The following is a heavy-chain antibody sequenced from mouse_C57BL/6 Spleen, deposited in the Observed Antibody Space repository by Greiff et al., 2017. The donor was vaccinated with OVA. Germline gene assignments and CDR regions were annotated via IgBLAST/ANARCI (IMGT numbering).Heavy chain of an antibody. V-gene: IGHV1-64*01. CDR3: ARLITTVVAHYFDY. CDR1: GYTFTSYW. CDR2: IHPNSGST. D-gene: IGHD1-1*01. J-gene: IGHJ2*01. Sequence: VKLQQPGAELVKPGASVKLSCKASGYTFTSYWMHWVKQRPGQGLEWIGMIHPNSGSTNYNEKFKSKATLTVDKSSSTAYMQLSSLTSEDSAVYYCARLITTVVAHYFDYWGQGTTLTVSS.